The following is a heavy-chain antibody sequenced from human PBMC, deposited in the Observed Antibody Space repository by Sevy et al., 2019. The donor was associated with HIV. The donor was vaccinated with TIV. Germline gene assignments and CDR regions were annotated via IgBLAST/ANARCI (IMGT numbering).Heavy chain of an antibody. CDR2: IKQDGSEK. D-gene: IGHD3-3*01. CDR1: GFTFSSYW. J-gene: IGHJ6*03. Sequence: GGSLRLSCAASGFTFSSYWMSWVRQAPGKGLEWVDNIKQDGSEKYYVDSVKGRFTISRDNAKNSLYLQMNSLRAEDTAVYYCARVSADFWSGYYTYYYYYMDVWGKGTTVTVSS. CDR3: ARVSADFWSGYYTYYYYYMDV. V-gene: IGHV3-7*03.